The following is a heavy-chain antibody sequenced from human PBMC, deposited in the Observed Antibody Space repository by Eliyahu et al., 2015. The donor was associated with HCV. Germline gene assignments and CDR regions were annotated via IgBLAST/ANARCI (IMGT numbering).Heavy chain of an antibody. V-gene: IGHV4-39*01. CDR1: GGSISSSSYS. CDR2: IYYSGST. Sequence: QLQLQESGPGLVKPSETLSLTCTVXGGSISSSSYSWGWIRQPPGKGLEWIGSIYYSGSTYYNPSLKSRVTISVDTSKNQFSLKLSSVTAADTAVYYCARHPLYCSGGSCSYYFDYWGQGTLVTVSS. D-gene: IGHD2-15*01. J-gene: IGHJ4*02. CDR3: ARHPLYCSGGSCSYYFDY.